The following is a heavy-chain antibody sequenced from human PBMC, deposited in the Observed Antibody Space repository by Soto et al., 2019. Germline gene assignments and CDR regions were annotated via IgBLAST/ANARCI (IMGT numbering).Heavy chain of an antibody. J-gene: IGHJ5*02. CDR3: ARGSRGRIFGVDYNWFDP. V-gene: IGHV4-61*01. D-gene: IGHD3-3*01. CDR2: IYYSGST. CDR1: GGSVSSGSYY. Sequence: PSETLSLTCTVSGGSVSSGSYYWSWIRQPPGKGLEWIGYIYYSGSTNYNPSLKSRVTISVDTSKNQFSLKLSSVTAADTAVYYCARGSRGRIFGVDYNWFDPWGQGTLVTVSS.